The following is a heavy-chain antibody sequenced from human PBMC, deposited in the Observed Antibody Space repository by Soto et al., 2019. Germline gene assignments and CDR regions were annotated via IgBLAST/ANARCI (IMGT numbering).Heavy chain of an antibody. J-gene: IGHJ4*02. CDR1: GYTFSSYG. CDR2: IRSYNGHT. V-gene: IGHV1-18*01. Sequence: QVQLVQSGAEVRKPGASVKVSCKASGYTFSSYGMSWVRQAPGQGIEWMGWIRSYNGHTNYAQKFQGRVTMTTDTSTSTAYMELRSLRSDDTAVYYCARDAWAVAAILYYWGQGTLVTDSP. D-gene: IGHD2-21*02. CDR3: ARDAWAVAAILYY.